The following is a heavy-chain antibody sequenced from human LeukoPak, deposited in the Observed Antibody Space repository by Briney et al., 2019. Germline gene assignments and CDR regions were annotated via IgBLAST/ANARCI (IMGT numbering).Heavy chain of an antibody. J-gene: IGHJ4*02. V-gene: IGHV1-46*01. Sequence: ASVKDSCKASGYTFTSYYMHWVRQAPGQGLEWMGIINPSGGSTSYAQKFQGRVTMTRDTSTSTVYMELSSLRSEDTAVYYCARDLGPYYFDYWGQGTLVTVSS. D-gene: IGHD3-16*01. CDR1: GYTFTSYY. CDR3: ARDLGPYYFDY. CDR2: INPSGGST.